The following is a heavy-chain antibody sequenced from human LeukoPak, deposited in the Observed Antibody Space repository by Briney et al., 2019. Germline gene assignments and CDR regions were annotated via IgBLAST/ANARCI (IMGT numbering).Heavy chain of an antibody. CDR3: ARDQTNYYYGMDV. D-gene: IGHD1-14*01. CDR2: IWYDGSNK. Sequence: GGSLRLSCAASGFTFSSYGIHWVRQAPGKGLEWVAVIWYDGSNKYYADSVKGRFTISRDNSKNTLYLQMNSLRAEDTAVYYCARDQTNYYYGMDVWGQGTTVTVSS. J-gene: IGHJ6*02. V-gene: IGHV3-33*01. CDR1: GFTFSSYG.